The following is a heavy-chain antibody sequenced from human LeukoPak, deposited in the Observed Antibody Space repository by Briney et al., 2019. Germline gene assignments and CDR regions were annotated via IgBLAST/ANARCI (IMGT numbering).Heavy chain of an antibody. CDR2: IYSSGTT. CDR1: GGSVGTGTYY. V-gene: IGHV4-61*02. D-gene: IGHD1-14*01. CDR3: VRDRTTYPATFSDY. J-gene: IGHJ4*02. Sequence: PSETLSLTCTVSGGSVGTGTYYWGWIRQPAEKGLEWIGRIYSSGTTSYNPSLESRVTISMDTSKNQFSPRLDSVTAADTAVYFCVRDRTTYPATFSDYWGQGAMVTVSS.